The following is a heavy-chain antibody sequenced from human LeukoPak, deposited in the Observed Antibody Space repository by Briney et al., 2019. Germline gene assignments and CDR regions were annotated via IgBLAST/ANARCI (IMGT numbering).Heavy chain of an antibody. J-gene: IGHJ5*02. V-gene: IGHV4-38-2*02. CDR2: IQHSGST. Sequence: SETLSLTCTVSGYSISSGYHWGWIRQPPGKGLEWIGSIQHSGSTYYNPSLKSRVTISVDTSKNQFSLKLSSVTAADTAVYYCARLQYDYVWGSYRYNWFDPWGQGTLVTVSS. D-gene: IGHD3-16*02. CDR3: ARLQYDYVWGSYRYNWFDP. CDR1: GYSISSGYH.